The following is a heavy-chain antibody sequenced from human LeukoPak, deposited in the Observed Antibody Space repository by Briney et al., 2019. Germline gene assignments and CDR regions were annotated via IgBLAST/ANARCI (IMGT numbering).Heavy chain of an antibody. V-gene: IGHV3-21*04. J-gene: IGHJ4*02. Sequence: PGGSLRLSCAASGFTFSSYSMNWVRQAPGKGLEWVSSIDSSSSYLYYADSVKGRFTISRDNAKNSLYLQMNSLRAEDTALYYCAKGSIAVAGSFDYWGQGTLVTVSS. D-gene: IGHD6-19*01. CDR3: AKGSIAVAGSFDY. CDR1: GFTFSSYS. CDR2: IDSSSSYL.